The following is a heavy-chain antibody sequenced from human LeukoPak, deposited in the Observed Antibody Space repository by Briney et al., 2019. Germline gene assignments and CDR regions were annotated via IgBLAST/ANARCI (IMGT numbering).Heavy chain of an antibody. J-gene: IGHJ1*01. V-gene: IGHV4-59*01. CDR1: GGSISSYY. Sequence: SETLSLTCTVSGGSISSYYWSWIRQPPGKGLEWIGYIYYSGSTNYNPSLKSRVTISVDTSKNQFSLKLSSVTAADTAVYYCAASYDSGGYYPFQHWGQGTLVTVSS. CDR2: IYYSGST. D-gene: IGHD3-22*01. CDR3: AASYDSGGYYPFQH.